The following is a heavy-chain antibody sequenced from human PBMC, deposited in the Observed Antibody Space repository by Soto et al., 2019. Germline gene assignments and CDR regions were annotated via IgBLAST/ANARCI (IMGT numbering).Heavy chain of an antibody. CDR1: GFTFSSYD. V-gene: IGHV3-13*04. Sequence: LRLSCAASGFTFSSYDMHWVRQATGKGLEWVSAIGTAGDTYYPGSVKGRFTISRENAKNSLYLQMNSLRAGDTAVYYCARGGGYAYPIDAFDIWGQGTMVTVSS. CDR2: IGTAGDT. D-gene: IGHD5-12*01. CDR3: ARGGGYAYPIDAFDI. J-gene: IGHJ3*02.